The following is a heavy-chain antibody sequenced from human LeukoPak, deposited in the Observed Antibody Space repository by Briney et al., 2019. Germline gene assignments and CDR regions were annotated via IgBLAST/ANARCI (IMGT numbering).Heavy chain of an antibody. V-gene: IGHV1-2*02. Sequence: SVKVSRMASGYTFTSYYVHWLRQAPGQGLEWMGWINPNSGGTNYAQKFQGRVTMTRDTSISTAYMELSRLRSDDAAVYYCARDSLPLAAAPNLENWGQGTLVTVSS. CDR1: GYTFTSYY. CDR2: INPNSGGT. D-gene: IGHD6-13*01. CDR3: ARDSLPLAAAPNLEN. J-gene: IGHJ4*02.